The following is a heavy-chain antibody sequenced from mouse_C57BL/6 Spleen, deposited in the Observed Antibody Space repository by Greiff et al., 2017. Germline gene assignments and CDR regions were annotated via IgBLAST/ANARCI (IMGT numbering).Heavy chain of an antibody. Sequence: EVKLMESGGGLVKPGGSLKLSCAASGFTFSSYAMSWVRQTPEKRLEWVATISDGGSYTYYPDNVKGRFTISRDNAKNNLYLQMSHLKSEDTAMYYCARDLGGSSYDRYFDVWGTGTTVTVSS. V-gene: IGHV5-4*01. CDR1: GFTFSSYA. D-gene: IGHD1-1*01. CDR2: ISDGGSYT. CDR3: ARDLGGSSYDRYFDV. J-gene: IGHJ1*03.